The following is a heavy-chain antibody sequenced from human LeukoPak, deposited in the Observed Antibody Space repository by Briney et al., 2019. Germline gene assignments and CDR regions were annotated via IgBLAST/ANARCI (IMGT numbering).Heavy chain of an antibody. Sequence: GGSLRLSCAASGFTFSNAWMSWVRQAPGKGLEWVGRIKSKTDGGTTDYAAPVKGRFTISRDDSKNTLYLQMNSLKTEDTAVYYCTTASKSLYCGGDCPTPDYWGQGTLVTVSS. V-gene: IGHV3-15*01. CDR1: GFTFSNAW. CDR3: TTASKSLYCGGDCPTPDY. J-gene: IGHJ4*02. D-gene: IGHD2-21*02. CDR2: IKSKTDGGTT.